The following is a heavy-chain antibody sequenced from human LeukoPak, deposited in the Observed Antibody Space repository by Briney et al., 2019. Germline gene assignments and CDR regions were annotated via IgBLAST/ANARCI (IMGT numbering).Heavy chain of an antibody. V-gene: IGHV3-7*01. Sequence: GGSLRLSCAASGFMFSNYWMSWVRQTPGKGLEWVANIKQDGSEKYYVDSVKGRFTISRDNAKNTLYLQMNSLRAEDTAVYYCARSVGYSYGNDAFDIWGQGTMVTVSS. CDR3: ARSVGYSYGNDAFDI. CDR2: IKQDGSEK. J-gene: IGHJ3*02. CDR1: GFMFSNYW. D-gene: IGHD5-18*01.